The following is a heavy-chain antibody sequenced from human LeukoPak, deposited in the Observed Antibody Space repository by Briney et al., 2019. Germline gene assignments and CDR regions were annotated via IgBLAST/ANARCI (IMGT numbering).Heavy chain of an antibody. CDR3: AKRGGLPPLDYYYYYMDV. CDR1: GFTFSSFA. J-gene: IGHJ6*03. CDR2: ISGSGGSA. V-gene: IGHV3-23*01. Sequence: GGSLRLSCAASGFTFSSFAMSWVRQAPGKGLEWVSAISGSGGSAYYADSVKGRFTISRDNSKNTLYLQMNSLRAEDTAVYYCAKRGGLPPLDYYYYYMDVWGKGTTVTVSS. D-gene: IGHD2-21*02.